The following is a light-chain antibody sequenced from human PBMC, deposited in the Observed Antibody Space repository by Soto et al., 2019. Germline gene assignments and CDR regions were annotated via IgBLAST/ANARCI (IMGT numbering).Light chain of an antibody. CDR3: QAYDGRLSGVR. CDR1: SSNFGAGYD. Sequence: QSALTQPPSVSGAPGQRVTISCTGSSSNFGAGYDVHWYQQFPGTAPKLLIYNNNNRPSGVPDRFYGSKSGTSASLAITGLQAEDEADYYCQAYDGRLSGVRFGGGTKVTVL. V-gene: IGLV1-40*01. J-gene: IGLJ2*01. CDR2: NNN.